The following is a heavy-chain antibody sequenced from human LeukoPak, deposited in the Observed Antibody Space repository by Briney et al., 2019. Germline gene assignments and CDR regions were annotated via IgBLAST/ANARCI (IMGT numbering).Heavy chain of an antibody. CDR1: GYSFTSYW. CDR2: IYPGDSDT. J-gene: IGHJ4*02. V-gene: IGHV5-51*01. Sequence: GESLKISCKGSGYSFTSYWIGWVRQMPGKGLEWIGIIYPGDSDTRYSPSFQGQVTISADKSISTAYLQWSSLKASDTAMYYCARSAMVSSYYFDYWGQGTLVTVSS. CDR3: ARSAMVSSYYFDY. D-gene: IGHD5-18*01.